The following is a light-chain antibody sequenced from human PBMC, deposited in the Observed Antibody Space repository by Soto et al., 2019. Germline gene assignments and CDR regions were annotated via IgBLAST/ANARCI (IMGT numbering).Light chain of an antibody. CDR3: QQNGSPIT. CDR2: GAS. V-gene: IGKV3-20*01. Sequence: EIVLTQSPGTLSLSPGERATLSCRAGQSVSGSYLAWYQQKPGQAPRLLIYGASSRATGIPDRFSGSGSGTDFTLTISRLEPEDFAVYDCQQNGSPITFGQGTRLEIK. CDR1: QSVSGSY. J-gene: IGKJ5*01.